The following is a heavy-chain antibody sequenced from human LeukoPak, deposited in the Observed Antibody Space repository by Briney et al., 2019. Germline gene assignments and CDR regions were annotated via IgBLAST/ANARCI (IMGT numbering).Heavy chain of an antibody. D-gene: IGHD2-21*02. CDR3: ARDSVVTAIPFLLRAFDI. J-gene: IGHJ3*02. Sequence: SETLSLTCAVYGGSFSGYYWSWIRQPPGKGLEWIGEINHSGSTNYNPSLKSRVTISVDTSKNQFSLKLSSVTAADTAVYYCARDSVVTAIPFLLRAFDIWGQGTMVTVSS. V-gene: IGHV4-34*01. CDR2: INHSGST. CDR1: GGSFSGYY.